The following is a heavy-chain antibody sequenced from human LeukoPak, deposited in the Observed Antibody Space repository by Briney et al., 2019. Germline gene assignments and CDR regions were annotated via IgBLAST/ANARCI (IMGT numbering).Heavy chain of an antibody. V-gene: IGHV3-21*01. Sequence: GGSLRLSCAASGFTFSSYGMHWVRQAPGKGLEWVSSISSSSSYIYYADSVKGRFTISRDNAKNSLYLQMNSLRAEDTAVYYCARDRNYGSGSYSLYYYYGMDVWGKGTTVTVSS. CDR2: ISSSSSYI. CDR3: ARDRNYGSGSYSLYYYYGMDV. J-gene: IGHJ6*04. D-gene: IGHD3-10*01. CDR1: GFTFSSYG.